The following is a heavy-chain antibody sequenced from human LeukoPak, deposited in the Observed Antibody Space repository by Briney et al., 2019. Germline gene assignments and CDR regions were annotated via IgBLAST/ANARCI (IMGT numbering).Heavy chain of an antibody. V-gene: IGHV1-8*01. D-gene: IGHD4-17*01. Sequence: ASVEVSCKASGYTFTSYDINWVRQATGQGLEWMGWMNPNSGNTGYAQKFQGRVTMTRNTSISTAYMELSSLRSEDTAVYYCARDLGDYPFYFDYWGQGTLVTVSS. CDR3: ARDLGDYPFYFDY. J-gene: IGHJ4*02. CDR1: GYTFTSYD. CDR2: MNPNSGNT.